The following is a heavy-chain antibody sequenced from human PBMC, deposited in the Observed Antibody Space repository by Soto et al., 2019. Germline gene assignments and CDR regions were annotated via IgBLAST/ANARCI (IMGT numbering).Heavy chain of an antibody. CDR1: GGSFSGYY. CDR2: INHSGST. J-gene: IGHJ3*02. Sequence: SETLSLTCAVYGGSFSGYYWSWIRQPPGKELERIGEINHSGSTNYNPSLKSRVTISVDTPKNQFSLKLSSVTAADTAVYYCARHGYCSSTSCYDGAFDIWGQGTMVTVSS. CDR3: ARHGYCSSTSCYDGAFDI. D-gene: IGHD2-2*03. V-gene: IGHV4-34*01.